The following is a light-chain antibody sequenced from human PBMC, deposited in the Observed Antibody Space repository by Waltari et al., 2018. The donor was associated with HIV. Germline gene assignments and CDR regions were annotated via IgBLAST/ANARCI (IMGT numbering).Light chain of an antibody. Sequence: PGQSITLSCTGTTSAVGGYNYLSWYHQHPSKAPKVMTYDVSKRPSGVSNRFSGSKSGNTASLTISGLQAEDEADYYCCSYVGSSTWVFGGGTKLTVL. J-gene: IGLJ3*02. V-gene: IGLV2-23*02. CDR3: CSYVGSSTWV. CDR1: TSAVGGYNY. CDR2: DVS.